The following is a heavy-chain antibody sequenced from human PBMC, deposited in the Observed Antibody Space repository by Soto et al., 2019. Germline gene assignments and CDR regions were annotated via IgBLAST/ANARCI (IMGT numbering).Heavy chain of an antibody. CDR2: IYPGDSDT. CDR1: GYTFSSYW. CDR3: ARRGYGSRWPNVYMDV. D-gene: IGHD6-13*01. Sequence: PGESLKISCKGSGYTFSSYWIGWVRQMPGKGLEWMGIIYPGDSDTRYSPSFQGQVTISADKSITTAYLQWSSLKASDTALYYCARRGYGSRWPNVYMDVWGKGTTVTAP. J-gene: IGHJ6*03. V-gene: IGHV5-51*01.